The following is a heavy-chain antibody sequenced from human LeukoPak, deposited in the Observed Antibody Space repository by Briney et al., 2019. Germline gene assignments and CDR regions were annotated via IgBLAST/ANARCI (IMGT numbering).Heavy chain of an antibody. Sequence: GGSLRLSCAASGFSFSSHWMSWVRQAPGKGLEWVANINQDGSDTYSMDSVKGRFTISRDNAKNSLYLQMNSLRAEDTALYYCVRDYSGLGVDYWGQGTLVTVSS. V-gene: IGHV3-7*03. CDR2: INQDGSDT. D-gene: IGHD5-12*01. CDR3: VRDYSGLGVDY. CDR1: GFSFSSHW. J-gene: IGHJ4*02.